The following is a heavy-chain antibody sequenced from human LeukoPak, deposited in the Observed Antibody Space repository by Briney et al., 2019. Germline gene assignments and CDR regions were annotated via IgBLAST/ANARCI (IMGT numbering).Heavy chain of an antibody. J-gene: IGHJ4*02. CDR2: VNPNSGGT. CDR1: GYTFTGYY. CDR3: ASVLTYYYDSSGSGAFDY. V-gene: IGHV1-2*02. Sequence: WASVKVSCKASGYTFTGYYMHWVRQAPGQGLEWMGWVNPNSGGTNYAQKFQGRVTMTRDTSISTAYMELSRLRSDDTAVYYCASVLTYYYDSSGSGAFDYWGQGTLVTVSS. D-gene: IGHD3-22*01.